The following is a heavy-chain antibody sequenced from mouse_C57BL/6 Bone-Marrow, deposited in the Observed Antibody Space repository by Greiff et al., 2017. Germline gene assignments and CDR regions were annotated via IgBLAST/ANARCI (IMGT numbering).Heavy chain of an antibody. V-gene: IGHV5-15*01. D-gene: IGHD2-1*01. Sequence: EVKLMESGGGLVQPGGSLKLSCAASGFTFSDYGMAWVRQAPRKGPEWVAFISNLAYSIYYADTVTGRFTISRENDKNTLYLEMSSLRSEDTAMYYSARIYYGNHAWFAYWCQGTLVTVSA. CDR1: GFTFSDYG. J-gene: IGHJ3*01. CDR2: ISNLAYSI. CDR3: ARIYYGNHAWFAY.